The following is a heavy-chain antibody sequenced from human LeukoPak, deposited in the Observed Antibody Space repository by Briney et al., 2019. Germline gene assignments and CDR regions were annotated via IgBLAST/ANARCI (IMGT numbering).Heavy chain of an antibody. CDR3: ATLQPDSSGYYYGGWYFDL. CDR2: FGPEDGET. J-gene: IGHJ2*01. Sequence: GASVKVSCKVSGYTLTELSMHWVRQAPGKGLEWMGGFGPEDGETIYAQKFQGRVTMTEDTSTDTAYMELSSLRSEDTAVYYCATLQPDSSGYYYGGWYFDLWGRGTLVTVSS. V-gene: IGHV1-24*01. D-gene: IGHD3-22*01. CDR1: GYTLTELS.